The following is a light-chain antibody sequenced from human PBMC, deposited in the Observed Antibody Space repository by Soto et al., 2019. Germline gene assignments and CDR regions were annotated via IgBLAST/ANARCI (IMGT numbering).Light chain of an antibody. V-gene: IGLV1-40*01. CDR3: QAYDYSLTASV. J-gene: IGLJ3*02. CDR2: GNR. Sequence: QSVLTQPPSVSGAPGQRVTISCTGNSSHLGAGSDVHWYQQLPGTAPKLVIYGNRNRPSGVPERFSGSKSGTSASLAITGLQAEDEADYYCQAYDYSLTASVFGGGTKLTVL. CDR1: SSHLGAGSD.